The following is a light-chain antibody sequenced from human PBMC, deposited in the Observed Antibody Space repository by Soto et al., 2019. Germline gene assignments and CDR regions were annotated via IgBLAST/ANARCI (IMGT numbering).Light chain of an antibody. V-gene: IGKV1-39*01. Sequence: DIEMTQSPSSLSASVGDRVTITCRARQGGSAYLLWYQQRQGRAPNLLIYAAYNVLSGIPTRFSGSGSGTNFTLTISSLQPEDFATYYCQQSYKTPHTFGQGTKLDTK. J-gene: IGKJ2*01. CDR1: QGGSAY. CDR3: QQSYKTPHT. CDR2: AAY.